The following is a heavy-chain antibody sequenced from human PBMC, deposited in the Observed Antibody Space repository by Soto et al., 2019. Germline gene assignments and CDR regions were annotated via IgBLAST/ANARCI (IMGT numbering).Heavy chain of an antibody. CDR1: GGSFSGYY. V-gene: IGHV4-34*01. CDR2: INHSGST. J-gene: IGHJ4*02. CDR3: ASPSRFDSSGYYFDS. D-gene: IGHD3-22*01. Sequence: SETLSLTCAVYGGSFSGYYWSWIRQPPGKGLEWIGEINHSGSTKYNPSLKSRVTISVDTSKNQFSLKLSSVTAADTAVYYCASPSRFDSSGYYFDSRGQGTQVTVSS.